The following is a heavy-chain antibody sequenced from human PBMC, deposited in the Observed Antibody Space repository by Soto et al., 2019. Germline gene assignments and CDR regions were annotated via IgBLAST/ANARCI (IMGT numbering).Heavy chain of an antibody. CDR2: ISPYTGNT. Sequence: QVQLVQSGDEVKKPGASVKVSCKASGYIFVNYGIAWVRQAPRQGLEWMGWISPYTGNTHSASKVQGRLTMTTDTATSTAYRDLGRLTSDDTAVYYCVMVDNYVTPTPQDVWGQGTTVTVSS. CDR1: GYIFVNYG. J-gene: IGHJ6*02. V-gene: IGHV1-18*01. CDR3: VMVDNYVTPTPQDV. D-gene: IGHD3-16*01.